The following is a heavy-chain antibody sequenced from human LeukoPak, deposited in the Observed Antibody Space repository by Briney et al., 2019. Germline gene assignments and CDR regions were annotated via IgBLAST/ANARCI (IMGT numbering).Heavy chain of an antibody. CDR1: GGSISSFY. CDR3: ARGAPYGGNSGVLDY. V-gene: IGHV4-59*01. CDR2: IYYSGST. D-gene: IGHD4-23*01. Sequence: PSETLSLTCTVSGGSISSFYWSWIRQPPGKGLEWIGYIYYSGSTNYNPSLKSRVTISVDTSKNQFSLKLSSVTAADTAVYYCARGAPYGGNSGVLDYWGQGTLVTVSS. J-gene: IGHJ4*02.